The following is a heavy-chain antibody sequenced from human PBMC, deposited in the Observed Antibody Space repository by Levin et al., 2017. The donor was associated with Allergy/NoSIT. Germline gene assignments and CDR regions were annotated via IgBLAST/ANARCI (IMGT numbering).Heavy chain of an antibody. CDR2: IKQDGSEK. CDR1: RFTFSSYW. V-gene: IGHV3-7*01. J-gene: IGHJ5*02. CDR3: AREGGFDNWFDP. D-gene: IGHD3-16*01. Sequence: LSLTCAASRFTFSSYWMSWVRQAPGKGLEWVANIKQDGSEKYYVDSVKGRFTISRDNAKNSLYLQMNSLRAEDTAVYYCAREGGFDNWFDPWGQGTLVTVSS.